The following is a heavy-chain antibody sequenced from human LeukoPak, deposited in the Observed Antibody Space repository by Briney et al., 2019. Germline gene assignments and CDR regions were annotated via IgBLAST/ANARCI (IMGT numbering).Heavy chain of an antibody. V-gene: IGHV3-74*01. CDR2: INNDGTTT. D-gene: IGHD6-13*01. J-gene: IGHJ4*02. Sequence: GGSLRLSCAASGFTFSDHWVHWVRPAPGKGLVWVSRINNDGTTTTYADSVKGRFTISRDNAENAVYLHISSLRAEDTAVYYCARGPSYSSSWYGLDSWGQGTLVIVSS. CDR1: GFTFSDHW. CDR3: ARGPSYSSSWYGLDS.